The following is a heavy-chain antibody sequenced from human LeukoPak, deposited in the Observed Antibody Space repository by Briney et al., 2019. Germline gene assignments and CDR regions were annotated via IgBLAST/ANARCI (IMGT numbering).Heavy chain of an antibody. CDR3: ARQPIYEAYFDL. V-gene: IGHV3-7*01. CDR2: IKHDGSEK. CDR1: GFPFDRYW. Sequence: GGSLRLSCAASGFPFDRYWMSWVRLAPGKGLEWVANIKHDGSEKTFVDSVKGRFTISRDNAENSLYLQMNSLRAEDTAVYYCARQPIYEAYFDLWGQGTLVTVSS. D-gene: IGHD3-16*01. J-gene: IGHJ4*02.